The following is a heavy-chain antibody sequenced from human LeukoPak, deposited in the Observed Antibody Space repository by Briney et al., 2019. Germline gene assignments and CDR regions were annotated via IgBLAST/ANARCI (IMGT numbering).Heavy chain of an antibody. Sequence: PGGSLRLSCAPSGFTINIYAMTWVRQAPGKGLEWVSSITVNGGDISYADSVKGRFTISRDNSKNTLYLQMNSLRAEDTALYYCAKDCTSTNCYVDYWGQGTLVTVSS. D-gene: IGHD2-2*01. CDR3: AKDCTSTNCYVDY. J-gene: IGHJ4*02. V-gene: IGHV3-23*01. CDR1: GFTINIYA. CDR2: ITVNGGDI.